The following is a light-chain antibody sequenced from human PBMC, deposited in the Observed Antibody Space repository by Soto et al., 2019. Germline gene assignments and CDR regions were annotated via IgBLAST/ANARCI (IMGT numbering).Light chain of an antibody. CDR3: CSYAGSYTHV. CDR2: DVT. V-gene: IGLV2-11*01. CDR1: KNDIGVYDF. Sequence: QSVLTQPPSASGSPGQSVTISCTGTKNDIGVYDFVSWYQHHPGKAPKIMIYDVTKRPSGVPDRFSGSKSGNTASLTISGLQAEDEADYYCCSYAGSYTHVFGTGTKVTVL. J-gene: IGLJ1*01.